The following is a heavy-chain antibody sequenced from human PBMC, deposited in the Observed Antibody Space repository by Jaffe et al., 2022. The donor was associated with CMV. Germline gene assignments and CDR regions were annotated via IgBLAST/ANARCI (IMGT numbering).Heavy chain of an antibody. Sequence: QITLKESGPTLVKPTQTLTLTCTFSGFSLSSVGVGVGWIRQPPGKAPEWLALIYWDDDKYYSPPLKSRLTIAKDTSKNQVVLTMTNMDPVDAATYYCAHRRQGYNFKWGWGYFDYWGQGTLVTVSS. CDR1: GFSLSSVGVG. D-gene: IGHD1-20*01. J-gene: IGHJ4*02. CDR3: AHRRQGYNFKWGWGYFDY. CDR2: IYWDDDK. V-gene: IGHV2-5*02.